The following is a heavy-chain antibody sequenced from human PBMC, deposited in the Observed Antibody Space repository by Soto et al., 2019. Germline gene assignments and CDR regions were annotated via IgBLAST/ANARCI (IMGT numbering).Heavy chain of an antibody. D-gene: IGHD3-9*01. Sequence: GASVKVSFKASGYTFTSYDINWVRQATGQGLECMGWMNPNSGNTGYAQKFQGRVTMTRNTSISTAYMELSSLRSEDTAVYYCARGQGYSDTLTGYYMSYYYGMDVWGQGTTVTVSS. CDR1: GYTFTSYD. J-gene: IGHJ6*02. CDR2: MNPNSGNT. V-gene: IGHV1-8*01. CDR3: ARGQGYSDTLTGYYMSYYYGMDV.